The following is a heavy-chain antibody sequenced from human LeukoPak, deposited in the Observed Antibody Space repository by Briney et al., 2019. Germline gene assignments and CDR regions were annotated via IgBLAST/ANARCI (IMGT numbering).Heavy chain of an antibody. CDR3: ARDAGQIAAAGAFDI. V-gene: IGHV4-34*01. CDR1: GGSFSGYY. J-gene: IGHJ3*02. CDR2: INHSGST. Sequence: SETLSLTCAVYGGSFSGYYWSWIRQPPGKGLEWIGEINHSGSTNYNPSLKSRVTISVDTSKNQFSLKLSSVTAADTAVYYCARDAGQIAAAGAFDIWGQGTMVTVSS. D-gene: IGHD6-13*01.